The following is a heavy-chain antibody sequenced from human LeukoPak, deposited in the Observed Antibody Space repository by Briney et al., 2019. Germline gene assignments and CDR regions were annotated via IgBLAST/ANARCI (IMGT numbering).Heavy chain of an antibody. Sequence: SQTLSLTCAISGDSVSSNSAAWNWIRQSPSRCLEWLGRTYYRSKWYNDYAVSVKSRITINPDTSKNQFSLQLNSVTPEDTAVYYCARISYYGSGSLVYGEAFDIWGQGTMVTVSS. CDR3: ARISYYGSGSLVYGEAFDI. CDR1: GDSVSSNSAA. CDR2: TYYRSKWYN. D-gene: IGHD3-10*01. J-gene: IGHJ3*02. V-gene: IGHV6-1*01.